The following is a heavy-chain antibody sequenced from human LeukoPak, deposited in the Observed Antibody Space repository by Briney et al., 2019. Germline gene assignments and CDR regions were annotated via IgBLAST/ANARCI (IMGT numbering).Heavy chain of an antibody. CDR2: ISGYNGNK. D-gene: IGHD6-19*01. V-gene: IGHV1-18*01. J-gene: IGHJ4*02. CDR1: GYSFTSYG. Sequence: ASVKVSCKASGYSFTSYGISWVRQAPGQGLEWMGWISGYNGNKNYAQKIQGRVTMTTDTSTSTAYMELRSLTSDDTAVYYCARAPVAVAGAAVWYWGQGTLVTASS. CDR3: ARAPVAVAGAAVWY.